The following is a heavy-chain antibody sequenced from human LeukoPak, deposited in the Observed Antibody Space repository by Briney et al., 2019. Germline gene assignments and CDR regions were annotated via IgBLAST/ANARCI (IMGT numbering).Heavy chain of an antibody. CDR1: GFTFSSYG. J-gene: IGHJ4*02. Sequence: GGSLRLSCAASGFTFSSYGMHWVRQAPGKGLEWVAVIWSDGSTKYYADSVKGRFTISRDNSKNTLYLQMNSLRAEDTAVYYCTSHGLAARQFDYWGQGTPVTVSS. CDR2: IWSDGSTK. D-gene: IGHD3/OR15-3a*01. CDR3: TSHGLAARQFDY. V-gene: IGHV3-33*01.